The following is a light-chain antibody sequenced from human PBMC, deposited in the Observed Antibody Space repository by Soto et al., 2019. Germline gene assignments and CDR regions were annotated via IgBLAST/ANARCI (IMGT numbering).Light chain of an antibody. J-gene: IGLJ1*01. CDR1: SSDVGGYNY. V-gene: IGLV2-11*01. Sequence: ALTQPRSVSGSPGQSVTISCTGTSSDVGGYNYVSWYQQHPGKAPKVMIYDVSERPSGVPDRFSGSKSGNTASLTISGLQAEDEADYYCCSYAGSPRYVLGTGTKVTVL. CDR3: CSYAGSPRYV. CDR2: DVS.